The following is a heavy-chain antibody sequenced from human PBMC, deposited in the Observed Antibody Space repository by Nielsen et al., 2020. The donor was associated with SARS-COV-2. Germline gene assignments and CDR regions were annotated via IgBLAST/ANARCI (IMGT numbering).Heavy chain of an antibody. CDR3: ARDRPKYSSKWYDWFDP. V-gene: IGHV3-21*04. D-gene: IGHD6-13*01. CDR2: ISSSSSYI. Sequence: GESLKISCAASGFTFSSYSMNWVRQAPGKGLEWVSSISSSSSYIYYADSVKGRFTISRDNAKNSLSLQMNSLRAEDTAFYYCARDRPKYSSKWYDWFDPWGQGTLVTVSS. J-gene: IGHJ5*02. CDR1: GFTFSSYS.